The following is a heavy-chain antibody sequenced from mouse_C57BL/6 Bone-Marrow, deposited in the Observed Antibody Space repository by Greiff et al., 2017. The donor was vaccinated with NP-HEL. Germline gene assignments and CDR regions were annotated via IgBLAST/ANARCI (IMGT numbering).Heavy chain of an antibody. Sequence: EVHLVESEGGLVQPGSSMKLSCSASGFTFSDYYMAWVRQVPEKGLEWVANINYDGSSTYYLDSLKSRFIISRDNAKNILYLQMSSLKSEDTATYYCARDDYDYDGAFAYWGQGTLVTVSA. CDR3: ARDDYDYDGAFAY. V-gene: IGHV5-16*01. J-gene: IGHJ3*01. D-gene: IGHD2-4*01. CDR1: GFTFSDYY. CDR2: INYDGSST.